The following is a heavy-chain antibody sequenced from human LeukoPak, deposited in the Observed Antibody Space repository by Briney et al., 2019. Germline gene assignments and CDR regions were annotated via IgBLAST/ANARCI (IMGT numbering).Heavy chain of an antibody. CDR2: ISWNSGSI. J-gene: IGHJ4*02. CDR3: ARDFPDY. Sequence: GGSLRLSCAASGFTFDDYAMHWVRQAPGKGLEWVSGISWNSGSIGYADSVKGRFTISRDNAKNSLYLQMNSLRAEDTAVYYCARDFPDYWGQGTLVTVSS. CDR1: GFTFDDYA. V-gene: IGHV3-9*01.